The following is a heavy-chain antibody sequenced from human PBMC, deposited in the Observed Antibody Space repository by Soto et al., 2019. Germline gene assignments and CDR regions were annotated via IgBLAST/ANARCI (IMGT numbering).Heavy chain of an antibody. J-gene: IGHJ4*02. CDR1: GGSISSSNDY. Sequence: PSETLSLTCTVSGGSISSSNDYWGWIRQSPGKGLEWIANIYYSGSTYYNPSLKSRVTISVDTSKNQFSLNLSSVTAADTAVYYCASSIGSKRATDNWGQGTLVTVSS. CDR3: ASSIGSKRATDN. CDR2: IYYSGST. V-gene: IGHV4-39*01. D-gene: IGHD3-22*01.